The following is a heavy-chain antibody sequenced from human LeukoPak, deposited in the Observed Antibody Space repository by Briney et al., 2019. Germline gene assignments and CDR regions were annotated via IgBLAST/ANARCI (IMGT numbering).Heavy chain of an antibody. D-gene: IGHD6-19*01. J-gene: IGHJ2*01. CDR2: VSDGGGSP. V-gene: IGHV3-23*01. CDR3: AKDALPWLSESHLNWYFDL. CDR1: GFTFSSYA. Sequence: PRGSLRVSCVASGFTFSSYAMSWVRQAPGKGLEWVSTVSDGGGSPYYVDSVKGRFTISRDNPKNTLYLQMNSLRAEDTAVYFCAKDALPWLSESHLNWYFDLWGRGTLVTVSS.